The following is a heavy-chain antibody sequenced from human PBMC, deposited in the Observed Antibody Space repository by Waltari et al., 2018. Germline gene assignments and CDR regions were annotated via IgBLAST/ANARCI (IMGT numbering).Heavy chain of an antibody. V-gene: IGHV4-30-2*01. CDR2: IYHSGST. J-gene: IGHJ1*01. D-gene: IGHD3-3*01. CDR1: GGSISSGGYS. Sequence: QLQLQESGSGLVKPSQTLSLTCAVSGGSISSGGYSWSWIRQPPGKGLEWIGYIYHSGSTCYNPSLKSRVTISVDRSKNQFSLKLSSVTAADTAVYYCASTPYDFWSGYYKGEYFQHWGQGTLVTVSS. CDR3: ASTPYDFWSGYYKGEYFQH.